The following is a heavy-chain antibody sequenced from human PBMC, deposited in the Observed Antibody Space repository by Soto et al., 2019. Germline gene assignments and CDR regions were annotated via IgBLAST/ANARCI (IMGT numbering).Heavy chain of an antibody. D-gene: IGHD3-16*02. V-gene: IGHV1-69*01. CDR2: IIPMFDTP. CDR3: TRSIGSGGVIGGFDY. Sequence: QVQLVQSETEVKKPGSAVKVSCKASGGTFNTYAMNWVRQAPGQGLEWMGGIIPMFDTPIYAQKFQGRDTITVDESTTTADRELSSLRSHDTAVYYCTRSIGSGGVIGGFDYWGQGTLVTVST. J-gene: IGHJ4*02. CDR1: GGTFNTYA.